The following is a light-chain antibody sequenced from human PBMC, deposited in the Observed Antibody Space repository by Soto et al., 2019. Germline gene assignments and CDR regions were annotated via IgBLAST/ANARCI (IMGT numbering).Light chain of an antibody. CDR2: EVS. J-gene: IGLJ2*01. CDR1: SSDVGGYNY. Sequence: QSALTQPASVSGSPGQSITMSCTGTSSDVGGYNYVSWYQQHPGKAPKLMIYEVSNRPSGVSIRFSGSRSGNTASLTISGLQAEDEADYYCSSYTSTSTDVIFGGGTKLTVL. V-gene: IGLV2-14*01. CDR3: SSYTSTSTDVI.